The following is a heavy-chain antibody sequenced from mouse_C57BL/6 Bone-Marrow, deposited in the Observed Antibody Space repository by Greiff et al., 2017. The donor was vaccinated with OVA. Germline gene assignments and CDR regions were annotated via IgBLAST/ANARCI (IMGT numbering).Heavy chain of an antibody. J-gene: IGHJ4*01. D-gene: IGHD2-1*01. Sequence: QVQLQQPGAELVKPGASVKLSCKASGYTFTSYWMHWVKQRPGQGLEWIGMIHPNSGSTNYNEKFKSKATLTVDKSSSTAYMQLSSLTSEDSAVYYCARSAIYYGNYGGYAMDYWGQGTSVTVSS. CDR1: GYTFTSYW. CDR2: IHPNSGST. CDR3: ARSAIYYGNYGGYAMDY. V-gene: IGHV1-64*01.